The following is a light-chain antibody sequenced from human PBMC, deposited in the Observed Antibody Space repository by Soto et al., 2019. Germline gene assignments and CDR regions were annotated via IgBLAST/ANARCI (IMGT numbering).Light chain of an antibody. CDR2: DAS. Sequence: EIVLTQSPATLSLSPGERATLSCRANQSVSSYLAWYQQKSGQAPRLLIYDASNRATGIPARFSGSGSGTHFILTISSLEPEDSAIYYCQQRYNSWTFGQGTKVEIK. CDR1: QSVSSY. V-gene: IGKV3-11*01. J-gene: IGKJ1*01. CDR3: QQRYNSWT.